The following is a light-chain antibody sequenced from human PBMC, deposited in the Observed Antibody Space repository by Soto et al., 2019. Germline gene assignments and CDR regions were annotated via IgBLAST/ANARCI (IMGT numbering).Light chain of an antibody. V-gene: IGLV2-23*01. CDR2: EGI. CDR1: SSDVGSYKF. Sequence: QSVLTQPASVSGSLGQSITISCTGTSSDVGSYKFVSWYQHPPGIAPKLLIYEGIKRPSGVSNRFSASKSGSTASLTISGLQAEDEADYYCCSFADSTMVFGGGTQLTVL. J-gene: IGLJ3*02. CDR3: CSFADSTMV.